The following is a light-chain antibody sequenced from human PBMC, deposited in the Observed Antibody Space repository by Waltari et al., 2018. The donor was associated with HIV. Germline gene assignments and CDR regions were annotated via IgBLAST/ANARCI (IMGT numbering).Light chain of an antibody. V-gene: IGKV1-39*01. CDR2: ATS. J-gene: IGKJ2*01. CDR1: QTIKSF. Sequence: DIQMTQSPSSLSASVGDRVTITCRASQTIKSFLNWYQQKPGKAPNLLIHATSTLHGGVPSRFTGSGSGTAFTLTISSLRPEDFATYYCQQSYNTPYTFGQGTKLEIK. CDR3: QQSYNTPYT.